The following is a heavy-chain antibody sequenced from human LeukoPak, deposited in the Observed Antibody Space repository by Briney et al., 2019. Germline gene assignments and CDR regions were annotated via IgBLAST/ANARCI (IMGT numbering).Heavy chain of an antibody. D-gene: IGHD3-10*01. V-gene: IGHV4-4*07. Sequence: PSETLSLTCTVSGGSISSYYWSWIRQPAGKGLEWIGRIYTSGSTNYNPSLKSRVTMSVDTSKNQFSLKLSSVTAADTAVYHCARGLLPRRGYYYGIDVWGQGTTVTVSS. CDR1: GGSISSYY. J-gene: IGHJ6*02. CDR3: ARGLLPRRGYYYGIDV. CDR2: IYTSGST.